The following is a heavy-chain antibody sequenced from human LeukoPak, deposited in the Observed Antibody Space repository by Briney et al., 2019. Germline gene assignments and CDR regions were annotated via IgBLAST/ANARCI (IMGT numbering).Heavy chain of an antibody. V-gene: IGHV1-2*02. CDR2: INPNSGGT. CDR1: GYTFTGYY. CDR3: ARVWVVPAAMHWFDP. J-gene: IGHJ5*02. Sequence: ASEKVSCKASGYTFTGYYMHWVRQAPGQGLEWMGWINPNSGGTNYAQKFQGRVTMTRDTSISTAYMELSRLRSDDTAVYYCARVWVVPAAMHWFDPWGQGTLVTVSS. D-gene: IGHD2-2*01.